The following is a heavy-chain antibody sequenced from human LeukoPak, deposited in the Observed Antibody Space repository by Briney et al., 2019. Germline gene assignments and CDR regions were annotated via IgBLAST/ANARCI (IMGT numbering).Heavy chain of an antibody. CDR3: ARDFRERRGITGPHGMDV. V-gene: IGHV4-4*02. J-gene: IGHJ6*02. Sequence: PSETLSLTCAVSGGSISSSNWWSWVRQPPGKGLEWIGEIYHSGSTDYNPSLTSRVTISIDKSKNQFSLKLTSVTAADTAVYYCARDFRERRGITGPHGMDVWGQGTTVTVSS. D-gene: IGHD1-20*01. CDR2: IYHSGST. CDR1: GGSISSSNW.